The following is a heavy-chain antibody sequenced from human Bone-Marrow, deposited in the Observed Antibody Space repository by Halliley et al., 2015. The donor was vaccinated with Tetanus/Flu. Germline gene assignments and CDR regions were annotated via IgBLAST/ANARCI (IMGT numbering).Heavy chain of an antibody. J-gene: IGHJ4*02. CDR3: ARLGSGSYVRSLGH. Sequence: IGSINSSGSPNHPPSLKRRITMSVDTSRTQFSLKLTSVAAADTAVYYCARLGSGSYVRSLGHWGQGTLVTVSS. CDR2: INSSGSP. V-gene: IGHV4-39*01. D-gene: IGHD3-10*02.